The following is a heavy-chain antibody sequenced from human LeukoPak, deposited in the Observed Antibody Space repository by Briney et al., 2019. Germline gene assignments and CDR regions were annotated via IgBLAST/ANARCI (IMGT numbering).Heavy chain of an antibody. CDR2: IYPGDSDT. V-gene: IGHV5-51*01. D-gene: IGHD6-13*01. CDR3: ARLGQQLMIGVWFDP. CDR1: GYSFTSYW. J-gene: IGHJ5*02. Sequence: GESLKISCKGSGYSFTSYWIGWVRQMPGKGLGWMGIIYPGDSDTRYSPSFQGQATISADKSISTAYLKWSSLKASDTAMYYCARLGQQLMIGVWFDPWGQGTLVTVSS.